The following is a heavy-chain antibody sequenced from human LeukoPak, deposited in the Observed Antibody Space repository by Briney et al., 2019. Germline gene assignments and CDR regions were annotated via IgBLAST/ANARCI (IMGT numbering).Heavy chain of an antibody. D-gene: IGHD3-10*01. J-gene: IGHJ4*02. CDR3: ATRGY. CDR2: IFNSGNN. Sequence: SETLSLTCTVSGGSISSDYWQWIRQPPGKGLEWVGYIFNSGNNHYNSSLKSRVTISIDTSKNQFSLKLASVTAADTAVYYCATRGYWGQGTLVAVSS. CDR1: GGSISSDY. V-gene: IGHV4-59*08.